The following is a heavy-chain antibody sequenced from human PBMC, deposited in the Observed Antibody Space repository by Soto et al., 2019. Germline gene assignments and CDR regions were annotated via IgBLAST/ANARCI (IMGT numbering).Heavy chain of an antibody. CDR2: ISSNGGRT. Sequence: EVPLVESGGGLVQPGGSLRLSCAASGFTFSSYAMHWVRQAPGKGLEYVSAISSNGGRTYYANSVKGRFTISRDDSKNTLYLQMGSLRAEDMAVYYCARAGGDGYYFDYWGQGTLVTVSS. D-gene: IGHD3-16*01. V-gene: IGHV3-64*01. J-gene: IGHJ4*02. CDR1: GFTFSSYA. CDR3: ARAGGDGYYFDY.